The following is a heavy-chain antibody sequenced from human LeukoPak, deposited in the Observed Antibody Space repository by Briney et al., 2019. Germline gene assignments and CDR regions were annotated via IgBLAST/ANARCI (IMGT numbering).Heavy chain of an antibody. D-gene: IGHD1-26*01. CDR2: ISSTSGTI. J-gene: IGHJ3*02. CDR3: ARESGRGAFDI. V-gene: IGHV3-11*01. CDR1: GFTFSDYY. Sequence: GGSLRLSCAASGFTFSDYYMSWIRQAPGKGLEWVSYISSTSGTIYYADSVKGRFTISRDNSKNTLYLQMNSLRAEDTAVYYCARESGRGAFDIWGQGTMVTVSS.